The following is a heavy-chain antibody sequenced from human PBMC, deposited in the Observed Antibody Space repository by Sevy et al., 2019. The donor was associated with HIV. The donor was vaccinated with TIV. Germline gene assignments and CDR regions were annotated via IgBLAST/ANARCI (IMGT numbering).Heavy chain of an antibody. V-gene: IGHV3-49*03. J-gene: IGHJ6*02. Sequence: GGSLRLSCRASGFNLGDYVMSWFRQAPGKGLDWVGFIRSKAYGETREYAASVKGRVTISREDSKGIAYLQMNGLKTEDTGRYYCTRAMYYHDSGSYYGMDVWGQGTTVTVSS. D-gene: IGHD3-10*01. CDR1: GFNLGDYV. CDR3: TRAMYYHDSGSYYGMDV. CDR2: IRSKAYGETR.